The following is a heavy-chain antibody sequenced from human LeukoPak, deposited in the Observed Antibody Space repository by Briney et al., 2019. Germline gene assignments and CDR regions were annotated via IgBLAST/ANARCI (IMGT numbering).Heavy chain of an antibody. CDR1: GYSFTSYW. V-gene: IGHV5-51*01. J-gene: IGHJ6*02. CDR2: IYPGDSDT. Sequence: GASLKISCKGSGYSFTSYWIGWVRQLPGKGLEWMGIIYPGDSDTRYSPSFQGQVTISADKSISTAYLQWSSLKASDTAMYYCARSRRYYGSGSYYPYHYYGMDVWGQGTTVTVSS. CDR3: ARSRRYYGSGSYYPYHYYGMDV. D-gene: IGHD3-10*01.